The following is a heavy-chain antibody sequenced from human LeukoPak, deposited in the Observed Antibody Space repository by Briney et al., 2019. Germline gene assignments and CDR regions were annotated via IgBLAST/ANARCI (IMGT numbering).Heavy chain of an antibody. CDR1: GGSISGYY. V-gene: IGHV4-59*01. CDR3: ARVYYGRTYDYWYFDL. J-gene: IGHJ2*01. CDR2: IFYSGST. Sequence: SETLSLTCTVSGGSISGYYWSWIRQPPGKGLEWIGYIFYSGSTNYNPSPKSRVTISVDTSKNQFCLKLSSVTAADTAVYFCARVYYGRTYDYWYFDLWGRGTLVTVSS. D-gene: IGHD3-10*01.